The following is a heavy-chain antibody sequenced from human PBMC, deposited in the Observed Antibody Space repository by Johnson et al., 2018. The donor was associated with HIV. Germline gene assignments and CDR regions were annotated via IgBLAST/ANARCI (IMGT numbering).Heavy chain of an antibody. J-gene: IGHJ3*02. V-gene: IGHV3-66*01. CDR1: GFNVSTNN. Sequence: VQLVESGGDLVKPGGSLRLSCAASGFNVSTNNMNWVRQAPGKGLEWVSVTYSGGSTYYADSVKGRFNISRDISKNTLYLEMYSLRADDTAVYYCALGGSWYAFDIWGQGTMVTVYS. CDR2: TYSGGST. D-gene: IGHD2-15*01. CDR3: ALGGSWYAFDI.